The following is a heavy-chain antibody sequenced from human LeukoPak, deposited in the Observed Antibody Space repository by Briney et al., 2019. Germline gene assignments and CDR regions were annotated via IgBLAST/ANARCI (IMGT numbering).Heavy chain of an antibody. CDR1: GGSISSGSYY. Sequence: SETLSLTCTVTGGSISSGSYYWSWIRQSPGKGLEWIGEINHSGNSKYNPSLKSRVTISLDTSKNQFSLKVSSVTAADTAVYYCAGDAGAAAGPEYYFDYWGRGTLVTVSS. J-gene: IGHJ4*02. CDR3: AGDAGAAAGPEYYFDY. V-gene: IGHV4-39*07. D-gene: IGHD6-13*01. CDR2: INHSGNS.